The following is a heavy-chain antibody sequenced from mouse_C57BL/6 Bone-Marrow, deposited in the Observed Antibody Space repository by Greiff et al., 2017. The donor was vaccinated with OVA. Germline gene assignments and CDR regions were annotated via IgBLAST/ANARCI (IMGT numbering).Heavy chain of an antibody. D-gene: IGHD1-1*01. CDR3: AREGGYYGSSVAY. V-gene: IGHV1-69*01. CDR2: IDPSDSYT. Sequence: VQLQQPGAELVMPGASVKLSCKASGYTFTSYWMHWVKQRPGQGLEWIGEIDPSDSYTNYNQKFKGKSTLTVDKSSSTAYMQLSSLTSEDSAVDYCAREGGYYGSSVAYWGQGTLVTVSA. CDR1: GYTFTSYW. J-gene: IGHJ3*01.